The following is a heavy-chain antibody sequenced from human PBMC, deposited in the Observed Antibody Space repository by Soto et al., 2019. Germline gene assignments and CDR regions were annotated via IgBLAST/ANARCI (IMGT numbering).Heavy chain of an antibody. CDR1: GDTFSSYA. J-gene: IGHJ6*02. D-gene: IGHD2-8*01. CDR2: IIPIFGTA. V-gene: IGHV1-69*13. Sequence: SVKVSCKASGDTFSSYAISWVRQVPGQGLEWMGGIIPIFGTANYAQKFQGRVTITADESTSTAYMELSSLRSEDTAVYYCARSCTNGVCYTNPYYYYGMDVWGQGTTVTVSS. CDR3: ARSCTNGVCYTNPYYYYGMDV.